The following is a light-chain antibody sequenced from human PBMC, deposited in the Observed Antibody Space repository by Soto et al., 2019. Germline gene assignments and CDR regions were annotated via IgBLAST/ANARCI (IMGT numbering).Light chain of an antibody. Sequence: QSALTQPASVSGSPGQPITISCTGTSSDVGDYNLVSWYQQHPGKAPKLIIYEVTKRPSGVSNRFSASKSGNTASLTISGLQAEDEADYYCCSYAGATTFEVFGGGTKVTVL. CDR3: CSYAGATTFEV. J-gene: IGLJ2*01. CDR2: EVT. V-gene: IGLV2-23*02. CDR1: SSDVGDYNL.